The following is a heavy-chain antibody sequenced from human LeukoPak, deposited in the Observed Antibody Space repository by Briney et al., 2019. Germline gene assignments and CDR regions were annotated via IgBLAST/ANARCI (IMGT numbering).Heavy chain of an antibody. J-gene: IGHJ4*02. CDR2: ISYDGSNK. V-gene: IGHV3-30*18. Sequence: GRSLRLSCAASGFTFSNFGMHWVRQAPGKGLEWVAVISYDGSNKYYADSVKGRFTISRDNSKNTLYLQMNSLRLEDTAVYYCAKGSMGRCSGNSCYSVYWGQGTLVTVSS. CDR3: AKGSMGRCSGNSCYSVY. D-gene: IGHD5-12*01. CDR1: GFTFSNFG.